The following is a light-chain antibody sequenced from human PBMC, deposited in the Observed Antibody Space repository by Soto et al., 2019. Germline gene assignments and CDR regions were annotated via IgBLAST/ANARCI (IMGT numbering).Light chain of an antibody. CDR2: AAS. Sequence: DIQMTQSPSSVSASVGDRVSITCRASQGIGSQLAWYQQKPGKAPKLLIHAASTLQRGVPSRFSGSGSGTDFTLTISSLQSEDFATYYCRQANAFPRTFGQGTKVEIE. CDR3: RQANAFPRT. J-gene: IGKJ1*01. V-gene: IGKV1-12*01. CDR1: QGIGSQ.